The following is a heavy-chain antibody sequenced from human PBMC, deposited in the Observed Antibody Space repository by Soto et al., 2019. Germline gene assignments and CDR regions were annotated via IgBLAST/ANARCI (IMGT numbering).Heavy chain of an antibody. CDR3: ATQSGLKSYYYYGMDV. CDR2: IYYSGST. V-gene: IGHV4-39*01. CDR1: GGSISSSSYY. D-gene: IGHD6-25*01. Sequence: KSSETLSLTCTVSGGSISSSSYYWGWIRQPPGKGLEWIGSIYYSGSTYYNPSLKSRVTISVDTSKNQFSLKLSSVTAADTAVYYCATQSGLKSYYYYGMDVWGQGTTVTVSS. J-gene: IGHJ6*02.